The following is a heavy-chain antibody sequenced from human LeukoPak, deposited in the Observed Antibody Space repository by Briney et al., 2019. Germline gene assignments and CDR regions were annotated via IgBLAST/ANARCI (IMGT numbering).Heavy chain of an antibody. D-gene: IGHD3-10*01. CDR1: GYTFTGYY. CDR3: ARGRFGEWDNWFDP. V-gene: IGHV1-2*02. CDR2: INPNSGAT. Sequence: PAASVKVSCKASGYTFTGYYIHRVRQAPGQGLEWMAWINPNSGATNYAQKFQGRVTMTRDTSISTAYMELSRLASDDTAVYFCARGRFGEWDNWFDPWGQGTPVTVSS. J-gene: IGHJ5*02.